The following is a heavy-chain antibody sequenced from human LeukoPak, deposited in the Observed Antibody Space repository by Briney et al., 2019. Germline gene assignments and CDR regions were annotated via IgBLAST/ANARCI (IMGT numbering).Heavy chain of an antibody. CDR3: ARDGGDYDSIISRSYFDY. Sequence: GGSLRLSCAASGFTFSSYWMDWVRQVPGKGLEWVANIKQDGIEKYFVGSVKGRFAISRDNAKNSLYLQMNSLRVEDTAVYYCARDGGDYDSIISRSYFDYWGQGTLVTVSS. J-gene: IGHJ4*02. CDR1: GFTFSSYW. CDR2: IKQDGIEK. V-gene: IGHV3-7*01. D-gene: IGHD3-22*01.